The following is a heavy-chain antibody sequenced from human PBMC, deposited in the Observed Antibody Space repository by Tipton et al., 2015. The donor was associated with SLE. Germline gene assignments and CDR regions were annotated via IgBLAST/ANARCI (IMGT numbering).Heavy chain of an antibody. CDR2: ISAYNGNT. CDR3: AREEGWGRYCSSTSCLTYGMDV. V-gene: IGHV1-18*04. Sequence: QSGPEVKKPGSSVKVSCKASGYTFTSYGISWVRQAPGQGLEWMGWISAYNGNTNYAQNLQGRVTMTTDTSTSTAYMELSSLRSEDTAVYYCAREEGWGRYCSSTSCLTYGMDVWGQGTTVTVSS. CDR1: GYTFTSYG. D-gene: IGHD2-2*01. J-gene: IGHJ6*02.